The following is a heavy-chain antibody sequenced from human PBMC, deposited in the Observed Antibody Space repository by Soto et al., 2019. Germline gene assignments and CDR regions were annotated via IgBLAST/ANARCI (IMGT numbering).Heavy chain of an antibody. Sequence: SETLSLTCTVSGGSVSSGNYNWGWIRQPPGKGPEWIGYIYYSGSTRYNPSLKSRLTISVDTSKNHFSLTLTSVNAADTDVYYCARGRNNWFDPWGQGTLVTVSS. CDR3: ARGRNNWFDP. CDR1: GGSVSSGNYN. CDR2: IYYSGST. J-gene: IGHJ5*02. V-gene: IGHV4-61*03.